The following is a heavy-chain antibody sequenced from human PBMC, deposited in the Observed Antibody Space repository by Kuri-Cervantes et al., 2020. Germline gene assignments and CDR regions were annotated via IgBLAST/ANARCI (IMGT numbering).Heavy chain of an antibody. CDR1: SGSFSGYY. J-gene: IGHJ4*02. Sequence: SETLSLTCAVYSGSFSGYYWSWIRQPPGKGLEWIGEINHSGSTNYNPSLKSRVTISVDTSKNQFSLKLSSVTAADTAVYYCARNYDSSGYTFDYWGQGTLVTVSS. CDR3: ARNYDSSGYTFDY. D-gene: IGHD3-22*01. CDR2: INHSGST. V-gene: IGHV4-34*01.